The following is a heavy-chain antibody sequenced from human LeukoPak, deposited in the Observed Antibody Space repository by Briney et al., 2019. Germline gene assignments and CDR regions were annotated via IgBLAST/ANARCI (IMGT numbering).Heavy chain of an antibody. CDR3: ARGNYYGSGRAFDI. CDR2: ISSTSATI. J-gene: IGHJ3*02. D-gene: IGHD3-10*01. V-gene: IGHV3-48*04. Sequence: PGGSLRLSCSASGLIFSSFTMNWVRQAPGKGLEWVSYISSTSATIYYADSVKGRFTTSRDNAKNSLFLQMNSLRAEDTAVYYCARGNYYGSGRAFDIWGQGTMVTVSS. CDR1: GLIFSSFT.